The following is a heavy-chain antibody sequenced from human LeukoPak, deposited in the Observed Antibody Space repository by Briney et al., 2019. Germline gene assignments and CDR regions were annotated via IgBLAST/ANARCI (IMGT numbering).Heavy chain of an antibody. Sequence: SETLSLTCAVYGGSFSGYYWSWIRQPPGKGLEWIGEINHSGSTNYNPSLKSRVTISVDTPKNQFFLKLTSVTAADTAVYYCARDRYSSSSPTGGYYYTMDVWGKGTTVTVSS. J-gene: IGHJ6*03. D-gene: IGHD6-6*01. V-gene: IGHV4-34*01. CDR1: GGSFSGYY. CDR3: ARDRYSSSSPTGGYYYTMDV. CDR2: INHSGST.